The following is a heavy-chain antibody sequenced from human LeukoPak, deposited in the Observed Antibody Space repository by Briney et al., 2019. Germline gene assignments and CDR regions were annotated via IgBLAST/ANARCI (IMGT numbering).Heavy chain of an antibody. CDR1: GGSVRTNTYY. CDR2: IFYLGVT. V-gene: IGHV4-39*07. D-gene: IGHD3-10*01. CDR3: ARDEGEDYYGRKNSFDI. Sequence: SETLSLTCSVSGGSVRTNTYYWAWIRQPPGKGLEWIASIFYLGVTSYNPSLRGRGTISVDTSKNQFSLKLNFVTAADTAVYFCARDEGEDYYGRKNSFDIWGQGTMVTVSS. J-gene: IGHJ3*02.